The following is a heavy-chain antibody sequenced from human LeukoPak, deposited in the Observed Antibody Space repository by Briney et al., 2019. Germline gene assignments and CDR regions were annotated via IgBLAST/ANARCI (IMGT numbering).Heavy chain of an antibody. Sequence: PGGSLRLSCAASGFTVINNYMTWGRQAPGKGMEWVSVIYSGGTTHYADSVKGRFTISRDNSKNTLYLQMNSLRVDDTAVYFCAKDPPFFWSDDDYFDSWGQGTLVTVSS. CDR2: IYSGGTT. V-gene: IGHV3-53*01. CDR1: GFTVINNY. J-gene: IGHJ4*02. CDR3: AKDPPFFWSDDDYFDS. D-gene: IGHD3-3*01.